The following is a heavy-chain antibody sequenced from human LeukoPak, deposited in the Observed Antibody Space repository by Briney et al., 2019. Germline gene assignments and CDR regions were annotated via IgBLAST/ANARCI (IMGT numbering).Heavy chain of an antibody. CDR3: AKVLSTIFGVVRYDAFDI. D-gene: IGHD3-3*01. CDR2: MNPNSGNT. J-gene: IGHJ3*02. Sequence: ASVKVSCKASGYTFTSYDINWVRQATGQGLEWMGWMNPNSGNTGYAQKFQGRVTITRNTSISTAYMELSSLRAEDTAVYYCAKVLSTIFGVVRYDAFDIWGQGTMVTVSS. CDR1: GYTFTSYD. V-gene: IGHV1-8*03.